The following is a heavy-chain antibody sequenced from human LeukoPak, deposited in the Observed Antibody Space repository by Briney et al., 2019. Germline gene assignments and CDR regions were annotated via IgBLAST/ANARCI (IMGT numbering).Heavy chain of an antibody. CDR3: ARGTYYYDSSGYDSGRLGY. CDR2: ISNDGSDK. D-gene: IGHD3-22*01. V-gene: IGHV3-30*04. CDR1: GFPFSSYA. J-gene: IGHJ4*02. Sequence: GGSLRLSCTASGFPFSSYAMHWVRQAPGKGLECVGVISNDGSDKYYPDSVKGRFTISRDNSENTLYLQMNSLRAEDTAVYYCARGTYYYDSSGYDSGRLGYWGQGTLVTVSS.